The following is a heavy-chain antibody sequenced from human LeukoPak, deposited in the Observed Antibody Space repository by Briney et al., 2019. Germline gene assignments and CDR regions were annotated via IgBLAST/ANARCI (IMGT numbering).Heavy chain of an antibody. D-gene: IGHD4-17*01. CDR2: INPSGGST. Sequence: ASVKVSCKASGYTFTSYYMHWVRQAPGQGLERMGIINPSGGSTSYAQKFQGRVTMTRDTSTSTVYMELSSLRSEDTAVYYCARTDYGDYRIDYWGQGTLVTVSS. J-gene: IGHJ4*02. CDR1: GYTFTSYY. V-gene: IGHV1-46*01. CDR3: ARTDYGDYRIDY.